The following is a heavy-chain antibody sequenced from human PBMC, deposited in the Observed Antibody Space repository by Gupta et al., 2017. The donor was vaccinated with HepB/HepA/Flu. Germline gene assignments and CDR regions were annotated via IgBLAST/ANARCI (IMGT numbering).Heavy chain of an antibody. J-gene: IGHJ4*02. CDR1: GFTFSSCA. Sequence: EGQLLESGGGLVQPGGARRLSWAAAGFTFSSCAMGWVRQAPGKGLEWVAGIRGSGGSADYADSVKGRFTISRDNSNNTLYLEMNSLRAEDTAVYYCAKEGLRWNSAVSYFDNWGQGALVSVSS. CDR2: IRGSGGSA. D-gene: IGHD1-7*01. CDR3: AKEGLRWNSAVSYFDN. V-gene: IGHV3-23*01.